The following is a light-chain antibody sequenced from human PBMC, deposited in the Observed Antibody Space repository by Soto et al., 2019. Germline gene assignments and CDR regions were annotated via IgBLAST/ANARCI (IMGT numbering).Light chain of an antibody. Sequence: QSVLTQPASVSGSPGQSITISCTGTSSDFGSYNLVSWYQQHPGKAPKLMIYEDSKRPSGVSNRFSGSKSGNTASLTISGLQAEDDADYYCCSYAGGSTYVFGTGTKVTVL. CDR2: EDS. CDR3: CSYAGGSTYV. V-gene: IGLV2-23*01. J-gene: IGLJ1*01. CDR1: SSDFGSYNL.